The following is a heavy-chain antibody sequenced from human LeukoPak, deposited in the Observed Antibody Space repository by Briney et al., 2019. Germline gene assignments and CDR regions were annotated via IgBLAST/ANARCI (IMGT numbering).Heavy chain of an antibody. CDR2: IYSGGST. Sequence: PGGSLRLACAASGFTVSSNYMSWVRQAPGKGLEWVSVIYSGGSTYYADSVKGRFTISRDNSKNTLYLQMNSLRAEDTAVYYCAREGYGDFYGMDVWDQGTTVTVSS. V-gene: IGHV3-66*01. J-gene: IGHJ6*02. CDR3: AREGYGDFYGMDV. CDR1: GFTVSSNY. D-gene: IGHD4-17*01.